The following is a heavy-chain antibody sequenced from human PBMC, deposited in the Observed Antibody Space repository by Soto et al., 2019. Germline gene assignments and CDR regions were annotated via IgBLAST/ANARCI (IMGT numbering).Heavy chain of an antibody. CDR1: GFTFSSYS. D-gene: IGHD3-22*01. J-gene: IGHJ4*02. Sequence: GGSLRLSCAASGFTFSSYSMNWVRQAPGKGLEWVGRIKSKTDGGTTDYAAPVKGRFTISRDDSKNTLYLQMNSLKTEDTAVYYCTTLYYYDSSGLPFDYWGQGTLVTVSS. CDR2: IKSKTDGGTT. V-gene: IGHV3-15*01. CDR3: TTLYYYDSSGLPFDY.